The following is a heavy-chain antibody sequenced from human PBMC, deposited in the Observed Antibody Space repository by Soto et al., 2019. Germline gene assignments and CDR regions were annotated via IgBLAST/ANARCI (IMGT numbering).Heavy chain of an antibody. CDR1: GGTFSSYT. CDR3: ARAGSGWSFDY. Sequence: QVQLVQSGAEVKKPGSSVKVSCKASGGTFSSYTISWVRQAPGQGLEWMGRIIPILGIANYAQKFQGRVTITADKSTSTAYVELSSLRSEDTAVYYCARAGSGWSFDYWGQGTLVTVSS. J-gene: IGHJ4*02. V-gene: IGHV1-69*02. D-gene: IGHD6-19*01. CDR2: IIPILGIA.